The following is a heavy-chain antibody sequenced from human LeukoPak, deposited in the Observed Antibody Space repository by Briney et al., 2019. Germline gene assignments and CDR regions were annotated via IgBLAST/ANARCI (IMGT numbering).Heavy chain of an antibody. V-gene: IGHV3-30*18. Sequence: GRSLRLSCAASGFTFSSYGMHWVRQAPGKGLEWVAFISYDGSNNYYADSVKGRFNISRDNSKNTLFLQMSSLRAEDTALYYCAKTLATGGGSYNMDVWGQGTTVTVS. CDR1: GFTFSSYG. CDR3: AKTLATGGGSYNMDV. CDR2: ISYDGSNN. J-gene: IGHJ6*02. D-gene: IGHD2-8*02.